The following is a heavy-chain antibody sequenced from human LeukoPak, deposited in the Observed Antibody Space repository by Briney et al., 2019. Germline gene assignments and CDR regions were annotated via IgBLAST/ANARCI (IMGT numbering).Heavy chain of an antibody. V-gene: IGHV4-30-4*01. CDR3: ARHDEIVGAIAYFDY. D-gene: IGHD1-26*01. Sequence: SETLSLTCTVSGGSISSGDYYWSWIRQPPGKGLEWIGYIYYSGSTYYNPSLKSRVTISVDTSKNQFSLKLSSVTAADTAVYYCARHDEIVGAIAYFDYWGQGTLVTVSS. J-gene: IGHJ4*02. CDR1: GGSISSGDYY. CDR2: IYYSGST.